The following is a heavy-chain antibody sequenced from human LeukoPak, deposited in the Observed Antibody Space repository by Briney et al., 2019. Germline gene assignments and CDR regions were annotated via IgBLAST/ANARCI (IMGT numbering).Heavy chain of an antibody. J-gene: IGHJ5*02. CDR3: ARRVVVTPGDWFDP. V-gene: IGHV4-59*01. Sequence: SETLSLTCTVSGGSISSYYWSWIRQPPGKGLEWIGYIYYSGSTNYNPSLKSRVTISVDTSKNQFSLKLSSVTAADTAVYYCARRVVVTPGDWFDPCGQGTLVTVSS. D-gene: IGHD2-21*02. CDR1: GGSISSYY. CDR2: IYYSGST.